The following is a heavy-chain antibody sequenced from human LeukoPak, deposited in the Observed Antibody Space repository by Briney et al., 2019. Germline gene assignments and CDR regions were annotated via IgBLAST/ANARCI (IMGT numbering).Heavy chain of an antibody. V-gene: IGHV1-69*06. CDR2: IIPIFGTA. D-gene: IGHD6-19*01. J-gene: IGHJ4*02. Sequence: SVKVSCKASGGTFSSYAISWVRQAPGQGLEWMGGIIPIFGTANYAQKFQGRVTITADKSTSTAYMELSSLRSEDTAVYYCARVAGGSSGWYGASGYYFDYWGQGTLVTVSS. CDR1: GGTFSSYA. CDR3: ARVAGGSSGWYGASGYYFDY.